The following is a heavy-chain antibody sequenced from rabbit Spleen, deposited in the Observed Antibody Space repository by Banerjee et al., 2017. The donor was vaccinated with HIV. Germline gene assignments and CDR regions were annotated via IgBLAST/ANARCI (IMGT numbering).Heavy chain of an antibody. CDR2: IYAGSSGST. D-gene: IGHD2-1*01. J-gene: IGHJ4*01. CDR1: GFDFSTYEV. V-gene: IGHV1S45*01. Sequence: QEQLVESGGGLVQPGGSLKLSCKASGFDFSTYEVSWVRQAPGKGLEWIACIYAGSSGSTYSATWAKGRFTISKTSSTTVTLQMTSLTAADGATYFCARDLVGVIGWNFYLWGPGTLVTVS. CDR3: ARDLVGVIGWNFYL.